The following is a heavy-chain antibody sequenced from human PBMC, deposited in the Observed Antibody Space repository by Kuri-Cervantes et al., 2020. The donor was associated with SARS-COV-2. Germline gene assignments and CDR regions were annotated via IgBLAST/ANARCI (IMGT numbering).Heavy chain of an antibody. CDR1: GGSLSGSY. CDR2: VNHNGGA. Sequence: SETLSLTCAVYGGSLSGSYWSWIRQSPGKRLEWIGEVNHNGGANYNPSLNSRVTISVDRSKNQFSLKLSSVTAADTAVYYCARISTYYFDYWGQGTLVTVSS. CDR3: ARISTYYFDY. J-gene: IGHJ4*02. V-gene: IGHV4-34*01.